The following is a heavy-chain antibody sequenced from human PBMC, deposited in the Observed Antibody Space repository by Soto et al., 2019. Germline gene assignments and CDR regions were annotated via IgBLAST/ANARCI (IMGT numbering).Heavy chain of an antibody. CDR3: ARDYLRPSYYYYGMDV. D-gene: IGHD3-10*01. CDR2: IDWDDDK. Sequence: SGPTLVNPTQTLTLTCTFSGLSLSTSGMCVSWIRQPPGKALEWLARIDWDDDKYYSTSLKTRLTISKDTSKNQVVLTMTNMDPVDTATYYCARDYLRPSYYYYGMDVWGQGTTVTVSS. CDR1: GLSLSTSGMC. V-gene: IGHV2-70*11. J-gene: IGHJ6*02.